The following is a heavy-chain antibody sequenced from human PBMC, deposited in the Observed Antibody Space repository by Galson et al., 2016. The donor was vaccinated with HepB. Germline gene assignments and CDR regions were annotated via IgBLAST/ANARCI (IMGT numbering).Heavy chain of an antibody. CDR3: AMPYDNVGFDCGY. CDR1: GFTFSNYA. J-gene: IGHJ4*02. CDR2: ICGSGTCT. Sequence: SLRLSCAASGFTFSNYAMSWVRQAPGKGLEWVSGICGSGTCTYFADSVKGRFTISRDNSKNTLYLQMNSLRPDDTAIYYCAMPYDNVGFDCGYWGQGTLVTVSS. V-gene: IGHV3-23*01. D-gene: IGHD3-10*02.